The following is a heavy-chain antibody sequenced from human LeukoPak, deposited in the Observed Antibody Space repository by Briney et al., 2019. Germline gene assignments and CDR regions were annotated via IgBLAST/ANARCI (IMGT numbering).Heavy chain of an antibody. Sequence: GGSLRLSCAASGFTFSSYSMNWVRQAPGKGLEWVPYISSSSSTIYYADSVKGRFTISRDNAKNSLYLQMNSLRAEDTAVYYRASPRYYDSSQIDYWGQGTLVTVSS. V-gene: IGHV3-48*04. D-gene: IGHD3-22*01. CDR1: GFTFSSYS. CDR2: ISSSSSTI. CDR3: ASPRYYDSSQIDY. J-gene: IGHJ4*02.